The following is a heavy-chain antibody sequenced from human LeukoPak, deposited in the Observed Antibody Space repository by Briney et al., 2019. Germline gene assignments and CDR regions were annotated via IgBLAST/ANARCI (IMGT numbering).Heavy chain of an antibody. V-gene: IGHV4-31*03. Sequence: SQTLSLTCTVSGGSISSGGYYWSWIRQHPGKGLEWIGYIYYSGSTYYNPSLKSRVTISVDTSKNQFSLKLSSVTAADTAVYYCARVWSTMVRGVNGRAHPFDPWGQGTLVTVSS. CDR2: IYYSGST. CDR1: GGSISSGGYY. D-gene: IGHD3-10*01. J-gene: IGHJ5*02. CDR3: ARVWSTMVRGVNGRAHPFDP.